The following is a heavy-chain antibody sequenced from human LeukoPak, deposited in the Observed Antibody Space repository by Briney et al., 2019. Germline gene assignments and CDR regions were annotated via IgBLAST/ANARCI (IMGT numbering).Heavy chain of an antibody. Sequence: PGGSLRLSCAASGFSCSSYWMSWVRQAPGKGLEWVANIQSDGSVQQYVDSVKGRLTISRDNAKNSLYLQMNSLRAEDTAVYYCARIPRGSGWSFLDFWGQGTLVTV. D-gene: IGHD6-19*01. V-gene: IGHV3-7*01. CDR1: GFSCSSYW. CDR3: ARIPRGSGWSFLDF. CDR2: IQSDGSVQ. J-gene: IGHJ4*02.